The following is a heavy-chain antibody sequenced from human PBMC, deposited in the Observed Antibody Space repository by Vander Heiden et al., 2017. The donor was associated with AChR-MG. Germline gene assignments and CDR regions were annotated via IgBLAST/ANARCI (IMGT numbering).Heavy chain of an antibody. D-gene: IGHD3-3*01. CDR2: IRHDGSKK. Sequence: QVQLVESGGGVVQPGGSLRLSCAASGFIFRSDDRHWVRQAPGKGLEWVAIIRHDGSKKFYADSGKGRFTISRDNSKNTLYLQMNSLRAEDTAVYYCAKDSSQYLGWFSLDQWGQGTLVTVSS. J-gene: IGHJ4*02. CDR1: GFIFRSDD. CDR3: AKDSSQYLGWFSLDQ. V-gene: IGHV3-30*02.